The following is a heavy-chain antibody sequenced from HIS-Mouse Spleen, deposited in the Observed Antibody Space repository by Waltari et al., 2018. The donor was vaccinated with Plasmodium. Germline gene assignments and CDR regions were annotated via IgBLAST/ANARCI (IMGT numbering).Heavy chain of an antibody. CDR2: IKQDGSEK. V-gene: IGHV3-7*01. D-gene: IGHD6-13*01. J-gene: IGHJ2*01. Sequence: EVQLVESGGGLVQPGGSLRLPVAASCFPFGSYWRSWVRRAPGKGLEWVANIKQDGSEKYYVDSVKGRFTISRDNAKNSLYLQMNSLRAEDTAVYYCASSWYWYFDLWGRGTLVTVSS. CDR3: ASSWYWYFDL. CDR1: CFPFGSYW.